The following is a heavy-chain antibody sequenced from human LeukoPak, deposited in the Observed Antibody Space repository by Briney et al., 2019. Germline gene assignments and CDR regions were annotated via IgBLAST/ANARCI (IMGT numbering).Heavy chain of an antibody. V-gene: IGHV4-39*01. D-gene: IGHD3-10*01. CDR2: IYYSGST. CDR1: GGSISSSSYY. Sequence: SETLSLTCTVSGGSISSSSYYWGWIRQPPGKGLEWIGSIYYSGSTYYNPSLKSRVTISVDTSKNQFSLKLSSVTAADTAVYYCAIYYYGSGSYYNQDSDYWGQGTLVTVSS. J-gene: IGHJ4*02. CDR3: AIYYYGSGSYYNQDSDY.